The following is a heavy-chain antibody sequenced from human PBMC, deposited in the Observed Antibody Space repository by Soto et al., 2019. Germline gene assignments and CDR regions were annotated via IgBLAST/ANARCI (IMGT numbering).Heavy chain of an antibody. CDR3: ARSIVVVTALDY. Sequence: QVQLVQPGAEEKKPGASVKVSCKASGYTFTSYAMHWVRQAPGQRLEWMGWINAGNGNTKYSQKFQGRVTITRDTTASTAYMELRSLRSADTAVYYCARSIVVVTALDYWGQGTLVTVSS. V-gene: IGHV1-3*05. D-gene: IGHD2-21*02. CDR1: GYTFTSYA. CDR2: INAGNGNT. J-gene: IGHJ4*02.